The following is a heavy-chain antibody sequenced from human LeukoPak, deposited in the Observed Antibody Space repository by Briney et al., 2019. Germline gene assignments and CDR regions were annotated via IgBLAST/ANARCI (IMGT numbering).Heavy chain of an antibody. Sequence: SETLSLTCTVSGGSISSGGYYWSWIRQHPGKGLEWIGYIYYSGSTYYNPSLKSRVTISVDTSKNQFSLKLSSVTAADTAVYYCARSSYGSGSYYSHDYWGQGTLVTVSS. CDR2: IYYSGST. CDR1: GGSISSGGYY. V-gene: IGHV4-31*03. CDR3: ARSSYGSGSYYSHDY. J-gene: IGHJ4*02. D-gene: IGHD3-10*01.